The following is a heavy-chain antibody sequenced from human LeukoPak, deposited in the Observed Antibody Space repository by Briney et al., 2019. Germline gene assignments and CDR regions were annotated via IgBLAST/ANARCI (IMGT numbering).Heavy chain of an antibody. D-gene: IGHD5-12*01. CDR1: GFTSINYA. J-gene: IGHJ4*02. CDR2: LIGSSGST. CDR3: AKGAYDYIEIGYFDS. Sequence: GGSLRLSCAASGFTSINYAMNWVRQTPGKGLEWVSVLIGSSGSTDYADSVKGRFTISRDNSKNTLFLRMNSLRAEDTAIYYCAKGAYDYIEIGYFDSWGQGTLVTVSS. V-gene: IGHV3-23*01.